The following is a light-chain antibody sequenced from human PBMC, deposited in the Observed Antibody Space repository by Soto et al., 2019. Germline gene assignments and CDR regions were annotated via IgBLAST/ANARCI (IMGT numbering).Light chain of an antibody. CDR3: QHAHNFPLT. CDR2: KAS. CDR1: QSISSW. Sequence: DIQMTQSPSTLSASVGDRVTITCLASQSISSWLAWYQQKPGKAPKLLIYKASTLKSGVPSRFSGSGSGTEFTLTISSLQPEDFATYYCQHAHNFPLTYGQGTKVDI. J-gene: IGKJ1*01. V-gene: IGKV1-5*03.